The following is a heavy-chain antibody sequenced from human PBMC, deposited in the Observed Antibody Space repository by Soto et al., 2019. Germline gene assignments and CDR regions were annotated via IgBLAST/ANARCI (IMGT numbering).Heavy chain of an antibody. CDR3: AGGSRGAMAVGGGYWFDF. J-gene: IGHJ5*01. V-gene: IGHV1-46*03. Sequence: QVQLVQSGAEVKKPGASVKVSCKASGYTFTSYYMHWVRQAPGQGLEWMGIINPSCSSTSYAQKFEGSDTMTRDTCTSTVYRELRSLRSEVTAVYYCAGGSRGAMAVGGGYWFDFWGQGTLVTVSS. D-gene: IGHD6-19*01. CDR1: GYTFTSYY. CDR2: INPSCSST.